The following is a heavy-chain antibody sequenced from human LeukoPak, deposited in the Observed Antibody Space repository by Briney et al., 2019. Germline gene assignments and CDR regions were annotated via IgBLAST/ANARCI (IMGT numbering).Heavy chain of an antibody. Sequence: SETLSLTCTVSGGSISSYYWSWIRQPPGKGLEWIGYIYYSGSTNYNPSLKSRVTISVDTSKNQFSLKLSSVTAADTAVYYCARRTYYYDSSGYYFDYWGQGTLVTVSS. CDR1: GGSISSYY. V-gene: IGHV4-59*01. CDR3: ARRTYYYDSSGYYFDY. J-gene: IGHJ4*02. D-gene: IGHD3-22*01. CDR2: IYYSGST.